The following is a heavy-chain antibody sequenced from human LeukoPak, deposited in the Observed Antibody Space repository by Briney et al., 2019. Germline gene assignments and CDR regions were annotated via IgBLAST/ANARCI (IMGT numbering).Heavy chain of an antibody. CDR3: AREGCSGGSCFYDY. D-gene: IGHD2-15*01. CDR1: GGSFSGYY. V-gene: IGHV4-34*01. J-gene: IGHJ4*02. Sequence: SETLSLTCAVYGGSFSGYYWSWIRQPPGRGLEWIGYIYYTGSTDYNPSLKSRLNISGDTSKNHFSLRLTSVTAADTAMYYCAREGCSGGSCFYDYWGQGTLVTVSA. CDR2: IYYTGST.